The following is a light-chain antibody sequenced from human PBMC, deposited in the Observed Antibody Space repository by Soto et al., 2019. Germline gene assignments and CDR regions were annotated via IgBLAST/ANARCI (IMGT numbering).Light chain of an antibody. CDR3: QQANSFPLT. Sequence: DIQMTQLPSSMSASVGDRVTITCRASQGISRWLAWYHQKPGKAPNLLIYSASTLHSGVPSRFSGSGSGKDFTLPISSLQPEDFGTYYCQQANSFPLTVGPGTKVDMK. CDR2: SAS. J-gene: IGKJ3*01. V-gene: IGKV1-12*01. CDR1: QGISRW.